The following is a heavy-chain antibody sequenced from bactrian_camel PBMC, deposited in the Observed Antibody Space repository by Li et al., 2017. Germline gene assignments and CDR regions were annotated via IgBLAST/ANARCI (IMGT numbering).Heavy chain of an antibody. CDR3: AAGWEWCRAVVSGTDPEGDFGY. D-gene: IGHD6*01. CDR2: IYSEGGTT. J-gene: IGHJ6*01. V-gene: IGHV3S40*01. Sequence: VQLVESGGGSVQTGSSLTLSCIESGNTYSATYIGWFRQSPGKEREGVAAIYSEGGTTYYSDSVRGRFTISQDNAKNTVYLQMNSLKLEDTAMYYCAAGWEWCRAVVSGTDPEGDFGYWGQGTQVTVS. CDR1: GNTYSATY.